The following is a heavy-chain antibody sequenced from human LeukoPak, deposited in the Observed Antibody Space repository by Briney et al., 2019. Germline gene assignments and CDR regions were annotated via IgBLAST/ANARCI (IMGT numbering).Heavy chain of an antibody. D-gene: IGHD3-3*01. CDR1: GGSVTSYY. CDR3: ARLPSITLFGVVTSAFHI. V-gene: IGHV4-59*08. CDR2: IYYSGST. J-gene: IGHJ3*02. Sequence: PSETLSLTCIVSGGSVTSYYWSWIRQAPGKGLEWMGYIYYSGSTNYNPSLKSRVTISIDTSKSQSSLRLTSVTAADTAVYYCARLPSITLFGVVTSAFHIWGQGTMVTVSS.